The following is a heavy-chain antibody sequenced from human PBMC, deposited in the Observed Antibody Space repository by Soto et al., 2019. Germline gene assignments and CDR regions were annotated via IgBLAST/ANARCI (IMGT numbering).Heavy chain of an antibody. D-gene: IGHD2-15*01. V-gene: IGHV1-3*01. Sequence: AAVKVSCKACGCTFTRYTMNWVRQAPGQRLEWMGWINPDNGNTKSSQKFQDRVITTRDTSASTAYMDLSSLRSEDTAVYYCARGIATGQLDPWGQGTLVTVSS. J-gene: IGHJ5*02. CDR1: GCTFTRYT. CDR3: ARGIATGQLDP. CDR2: INPDNGNT.